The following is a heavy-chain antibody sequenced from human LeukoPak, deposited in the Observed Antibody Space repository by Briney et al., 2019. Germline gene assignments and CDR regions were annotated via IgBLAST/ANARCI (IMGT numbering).Heavy chain of an antibody. CDR1: GGSISSGGYY. CDR2: IYHSGST. V-gene: IGHV4-30-2*01. Sequence: SQTLSLTCTVSGGSISSGGYYWSWIRQPPGKGLEWIGYIYHSGSTYYNPSLKSRVTMSVDTSKNQFSLKLSSVTAADTAVYYCAKSPRRQWLVHYYYYGMDVWGQGTTVTVSS. CDR3: AKSPRRQWLVHYYYYGMDV. J-gene: IGHJ6*02. D-gene: IGHD6-19*01.